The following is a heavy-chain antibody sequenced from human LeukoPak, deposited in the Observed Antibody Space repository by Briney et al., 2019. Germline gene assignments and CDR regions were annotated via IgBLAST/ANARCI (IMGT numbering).Heavy chain of an antibody. D-gene: IGHD5-24*01. CDR2: IYHDERT. CDR1: GFFVSSLY. CDR3: ARARRGGFSNCDY. J-gene: IGHJ4*02. Sequence: GGSLRLSCAASGFFVSSLYMSWVRQAPGKGLEWVLVIYHDERTDYADSVRGRFTISRDNSKNTLYLQMNSLRVEDTAVYYCARARRGGFSNCDYWGQGTLVTVSS. V-gene: IGHV3-53*01.